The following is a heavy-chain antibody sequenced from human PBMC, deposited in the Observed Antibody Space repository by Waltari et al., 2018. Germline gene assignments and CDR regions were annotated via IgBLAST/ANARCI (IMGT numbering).Heavy chain of an antibody. J-gene: IGHJ4*02. CDR2: ISYDGSNK. CDR1: GFTFSSYA. D-gene: IGHD2-21*02. CDR3: ARDGGGGDFEGYFDY. V-gene: IGHV3-30*11. Sequence: QVQLVESGGGVVQPGRSLRLSCAASGFTFSSYAMYWVRQAPGKGLEWVAVISYDGSNKYYADSVKGRFTISRDNSKNTLYLQMNSLRAEDTAVYYCARDGGGGDFEGYFDYWGQGTLVTVSS.